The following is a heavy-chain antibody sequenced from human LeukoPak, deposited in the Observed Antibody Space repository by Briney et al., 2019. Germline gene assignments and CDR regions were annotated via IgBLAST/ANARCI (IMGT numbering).Heavy chain of an antibody. D-gene: IGHD2-8*02. Sequence: SETLSLTCTVSGGSISSYYWSWIRQPPGKGLEWIGYIYYSGSTNYNPSLKSRVTISVDTSKNQFSLKLSSVTAADTAVYYRARVGSGLDYWGQGTLVTVSS. J-gene: IGHJ4*02. V-gene: IGHV4-59*01. CDR1: GGSISSYY. CDR3: ARVGSGLDY. CDR2: IYYSGST.